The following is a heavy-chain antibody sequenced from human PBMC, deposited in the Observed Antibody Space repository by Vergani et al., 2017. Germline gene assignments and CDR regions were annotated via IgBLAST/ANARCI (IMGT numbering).Heavy chain of an antibody. CDR1: GFTFSDYY. Sequence: QVQLVESGGGLVKPGGSLRLSCAASGFTFSDYYMSWIRQAPGKGLEWVSYISSSSSYTNYADSVKGRFTISRDNAKNSLYLQMNSLRAEDTAVYYCARAHHLSSPHFDYWGQGTLVTVSS. CDR2: ISSSSSYT. D-gene: IGHD6-6*01. V-gene: IGHV3-11*06. CDR3: ARAHHLSSPHFDY. J-gene: IGHJ4*02.